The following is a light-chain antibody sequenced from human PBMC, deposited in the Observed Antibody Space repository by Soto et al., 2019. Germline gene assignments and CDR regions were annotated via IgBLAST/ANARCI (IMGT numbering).Light chain of an antibody. V-gene: IGKV1-33*01. CDR3: QQYDNPSLT. CDR1: QDIINY. Sequence: DIQMTQSPSSLSASVGDRVTITCQASQDIINYLNWYQQKPGKAPKLLIYDASNLETGVPSRFSGSGSGTDFTFTISSLQPEDIATYYCQQYDNPSLTFGGGTKVDIK. J-gene: IGKJ4*01. CDR2: DAS.